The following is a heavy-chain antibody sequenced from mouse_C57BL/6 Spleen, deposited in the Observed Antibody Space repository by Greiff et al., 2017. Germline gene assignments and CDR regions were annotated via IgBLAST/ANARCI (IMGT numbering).Heavy chain of an antibody. V-gene: IGHV1-81*01. J-gene: IGHJ4*01. CDR1: GYTFTSYG. Sequence: QVQLQQSGAELARPGASVKLSCKASGYTFTSYGISWVKQRTGQGLEWIGEIYPRSGNTYYNEKFKGKATLTADKSSSTAYMELRSLTSEDAAVYFCARRDYEGGGAMDYWGQGTSVTVSS. CDR2: IYPRSGNT. D-gene: IGHD2-4*01. CDR3: ARRDYEGGGAMDY.